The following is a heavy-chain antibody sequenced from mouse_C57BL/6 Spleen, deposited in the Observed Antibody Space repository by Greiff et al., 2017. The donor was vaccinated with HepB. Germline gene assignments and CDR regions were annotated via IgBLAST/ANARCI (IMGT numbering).Heavy chain of an antibody. CDR1: GFTFSDYG. D-gene: IGHD1-1*02. CDR3: ARCYDYYAMDY. V-gene: IGHV5-17*01. J-gene: IGHJ4*01. Sequence: EVKLVESGGGLVKPGGSLKLSCAASGFTFSDYGMHWVRQAPEKGLEWVAYISSGSSTIYYADTVKGRFTISRDNAKNTLFLQMTSLRSEDTAMYYCARCYDYYAMDYWGQGTSVTVSS. CDR2: ISSGSSTI.